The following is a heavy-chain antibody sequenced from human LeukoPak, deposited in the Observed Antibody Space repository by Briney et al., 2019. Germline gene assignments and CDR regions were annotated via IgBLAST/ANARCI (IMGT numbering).Heavy chain of an antibody. V-gene: IGHV3-53*01. CDR1: GFTVSNDY. D-gene: IGHD3-10*01. Sequence: GGSLRLSCVVSGFTVSNDYMSWVRQAPRKGLEWVSLIYSGGSTYYADSVKGRFTISRDNSKNTVYLQMNSLRAEDTAVYYCAKAGREYYFDYWGQGTLVTVSS. CDR3: AKAGREYYFDY. J-gene: IGHJ4*02. CDR2: IYSGGST.